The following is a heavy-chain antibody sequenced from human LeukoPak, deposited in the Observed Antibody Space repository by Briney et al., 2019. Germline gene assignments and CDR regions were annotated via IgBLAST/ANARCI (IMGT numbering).Heavy chain of an antibody. CDR2: ISYSEST. CDR1: FWSISSSNYH. D-gene: IGHD2-2*01. Sequence: WETLSLTCTCSFWSISSSNYHWGWVRQPPGKGLEWIGDISYSESTYYNRSLKSRVTMSIEASKSQFFLRLTSVTAADTALYYCARHITSSAASYYFDYWGLGTLVTVSS. CDR3: ARHITSSAASYYFDY. J-gene: IGHJ4*02. V-gene: IGHV4-39*01.